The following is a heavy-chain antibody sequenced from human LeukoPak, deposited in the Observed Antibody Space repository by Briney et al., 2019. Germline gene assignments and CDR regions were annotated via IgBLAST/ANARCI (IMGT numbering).Heavy chain of an antibody. CDR2: ISSGGDNT. CDR3: AREDATMVLSLDY. V-gene: IGHV3-23*01. CDR1: RFTFSSYA. J-gene: IGHJ4*02. D-gene: IGHD5-18*01. Sequence: GGSLRLSCAASRFTFSSYAMSWVRQAPGKGLEWVSAISSGGDNTYYADSVKGRLTISRDNSKNTLYVQMTSLRAEDTAVYYCAREDATMVLSLDYWGQGALVTVSS.